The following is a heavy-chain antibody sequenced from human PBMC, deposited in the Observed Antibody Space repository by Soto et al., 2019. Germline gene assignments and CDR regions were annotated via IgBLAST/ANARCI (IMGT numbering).Heavy chain of an antibody. CDR2: IYHSGST. J-gene: IGHJ5*02. CDR3: ARGLGP. Sequence: QLQLQESGSGRVKPSQTLSLTCAVSGGSISSGGYFWSWIRQPPGKGLEWFGCIYHSGSTYFHPTLKRRVTISVDRSKNPFSLKRSSVTAADTAVYYCARGLGPWGQGTLVTVSS. CDR1: GGSISSGGYF. V-gene: IGHV4-30-2*01. D-gene: IGHD3-10*01.